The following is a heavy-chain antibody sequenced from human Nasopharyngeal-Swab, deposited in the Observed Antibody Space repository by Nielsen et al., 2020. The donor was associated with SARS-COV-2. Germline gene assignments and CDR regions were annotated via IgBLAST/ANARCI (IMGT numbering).Heavy chain of an antibody. V-gene: IGHV3-21*01. CDR3: ARDGLDYDFWSAYFMDV. CDR1: GFTFNNYN. D-gene: IGHD3-3*01. J-gene: IGHJ6*02. Sequence: GESLKISCAASGFTFNNYNFNWVRQPPGQGLECVSSIISIISYIYYADSVKGRFTISRDNAKNSLYLQMNSLRAEDTAVYYCARDGLDYDFWSAYFMDVWGQGTTVTVSS. CDR2: IISIISYI.